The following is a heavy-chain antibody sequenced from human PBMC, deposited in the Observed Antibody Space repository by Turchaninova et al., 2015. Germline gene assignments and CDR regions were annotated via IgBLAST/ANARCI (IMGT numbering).Heavy chain of an antibody. CDR2: ITCNNGGT. V-gene: IGHV1-18*04. D-gene: IGHD1-26*01. Sequence: QVQLVQSGVEVKKPGASVKVSCKASGYTFTSYGISWMRQAPGQGLEWRGWITCNNGGTNVAQDFQDRVTMTTDTSTGTAYMELRGLRSDDTAVYYFARDRTRGAPHFDYWGQGTLVTVSS. CDR3: ARDRTRGAPHFDY. J-gene: IGHJ4*01. CDR1: GYTFTSYG.